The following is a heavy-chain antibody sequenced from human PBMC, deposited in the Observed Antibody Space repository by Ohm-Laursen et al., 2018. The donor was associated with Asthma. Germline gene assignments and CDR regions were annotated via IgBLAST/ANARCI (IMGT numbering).Heavy chain of an antibody. CDR2: IYYSGST. V-gene: IGHV4-59*01. D-gene: IGHD6-19*01. Sequence: GTLSLTCPVSGGSISSYYWSWIRQPPGKGLEWIGYIYYSGSTNYNPSLKSRVTISVDTSKNQFSLKLSSVTAADTAVYYCARVSWSSGHLSLYWFDPWGQGTLVTVSS. J-gene: IGHJ5*02. CDR3: ARVSWSSGHLSLYWFDP. CDR1: GGSISSYY.